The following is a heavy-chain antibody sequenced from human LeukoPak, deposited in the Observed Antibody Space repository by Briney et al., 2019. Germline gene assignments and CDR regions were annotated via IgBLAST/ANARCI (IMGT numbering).Heavy chain of an antibody. J-gene: IGHJ1*01. CDR1: GYTLTSYG. V-gene: IGHV1-18*01. Sequence: ASVKVSCKASGYTLTSYGISWVRQAPGQGLEWMGWVSAYNGNTNYAQKLQGGVTMTTDTSTSTAYMELRSLRSDDTAVYFCARHRISSSWYPMGFQHWGEGTLVTVSS. CDR3: ARHRISSSWYPMGFQH. D-gene: IGHD6-13*01. CDR2: VSAYNGNT.